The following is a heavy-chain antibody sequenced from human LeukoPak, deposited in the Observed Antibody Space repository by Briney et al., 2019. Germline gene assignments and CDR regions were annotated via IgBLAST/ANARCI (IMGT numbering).Heavy chain of an antibody. D-gene: IGHD6-19*01. CDR1: GFTFSSYA. Sequence: AGGSLRLSCAASGFTFSSYAMSWVRQAPGKGLEWVSAISGSGGSTYYADSVKGRFTISRDNSKNTLYLQMNSLRAEDTAVYYCAKYLGGAAVAGYYFDYWGQGTLVTVSS. J-gene: IGHJ4*02. CDR3: AKYLGGAAVAGYYFDY. CDR2: ISGSGGST. V-gene: IGHV3-23*01.